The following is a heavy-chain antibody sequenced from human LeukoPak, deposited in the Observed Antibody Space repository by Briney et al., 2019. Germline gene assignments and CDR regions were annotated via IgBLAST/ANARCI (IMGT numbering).Heavy chain of an antibody. J-gene: IGHJ4*02. CDR2: INHSGST. Sequence: PSETLSLTCAVYGGSFSGYYWSWIRQPPGKGLEWIGEINHSGSTNYNPSLKSRGTISVDTSKNQFSLKLSSVTAADTAMYYCARESTTVAGTFDYWGQGTLVTVSS. V-gene: IGHV4-34*01. D-gene: IGHD6-19*01. CDR1: GGSFSGYY. CDR3: ARESTTVAGTFDY.